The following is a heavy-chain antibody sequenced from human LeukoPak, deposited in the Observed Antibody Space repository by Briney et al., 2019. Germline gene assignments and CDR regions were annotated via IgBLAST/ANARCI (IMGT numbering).Heavy chain of an antibody. Sequence: SETLSLTCTVSGGSISSYYWSWIRQPAGKGLEWIGYIYYSGSTNYNPSLKSRVTISVDTSKNQFSLKLSSVTAADTAVYYCARDSDSSGSDYWGQGTLVTVSS. CDR1: GGSISSYY. V-gene: IGHV4-59*01. CDR2: IYYSGST. CDR3: ARDSDSSGSDY. D-gene: IGHD6-19*01. J-gene: IGHJ4*02.